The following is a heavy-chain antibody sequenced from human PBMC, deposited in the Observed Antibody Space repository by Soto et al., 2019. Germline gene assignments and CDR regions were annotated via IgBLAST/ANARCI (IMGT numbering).Heavy chain of an antibody. V-gene: IGHV4-39*07. CDR2: IYYSGST. CDR3: ARGDYYDSSGYYPKIGDFVFGAFDI. CDR1: GGSISSSSYY. J-gene: IGHJ3*02. D-gene: IGHD3-22*01. Sequence: SETLSLTCTVSGGSISSSSYYWGWIRQPPGKGLEWIGSIYYSGSTYYNPSLKSRVTISVDTSKNQFSLKLSSVTAADTAVYYCARGDYYDSSGYYPKIGDFVFGAFDIWGQGTMVTVSS.